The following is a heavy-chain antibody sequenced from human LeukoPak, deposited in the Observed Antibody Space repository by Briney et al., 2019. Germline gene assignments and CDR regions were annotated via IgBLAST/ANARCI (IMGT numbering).Heavy chain of an antibody. CDR3: ARDRGYSSSWNFDY. CDR1: GGTFSSYA. D-gene: IGHD6-13*01. J-gene: IGHJ4*02. CDR2: IIPIFGTA. V-gene: IGHV1-69*06. Sequence: SVKVSCKASGGTFSSYAISWVRQAPGQGLEWMGEIIPIFGTANYAQKFQGRVTITADKSTSTACMELSSLRSEDTAVYYCARDRGYSSSWNFDYWGQGTLVTVSP.